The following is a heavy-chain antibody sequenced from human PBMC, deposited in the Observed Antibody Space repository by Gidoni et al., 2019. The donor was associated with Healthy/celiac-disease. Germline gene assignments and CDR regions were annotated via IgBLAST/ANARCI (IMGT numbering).Heavy chain of an antibody. CDR3: ARVLISAAAVGYYYYGMDV. D-gene: IGHD6-13*01. J-gene: IGHJ6*02. V-gene: IGHV3-21*01. Sequence: EVQLVESGGGLVKPGGSLRLSCAASGFTFSSYSINWVRKAPGKGLEGVSSISSSSSDIYYADSVKGRFTISRDNAKNSLYLQMNSLRAEDTAVYYCARVLISAAAVGYYYYGMDVWGQGTTVTVSS. CDR2: ISSSSSDI. CDR1: GFTFSSYS.